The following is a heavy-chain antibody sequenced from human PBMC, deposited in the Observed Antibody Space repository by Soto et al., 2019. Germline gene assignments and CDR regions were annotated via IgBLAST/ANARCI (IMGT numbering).Heavy chain of an antibody. J-gene: IGHJ4*02. CDR1: GYTFTSYG. Sequence: QVQLGQSGAEVKKPGASVMVSCKASGYTFTSYGISWVRQAPGQGLEWMGWISAYNGNPNYAQKLQGRVNMNTATSTRTAYMELGSLRSDDTAVYDCARGGWELLDFDYWGQGTLVTVSS. D-gene: IGHD1-26*01. V-gene: IGHV1-18*01. CDR2: ISAYNGNP. CDR3: ARGGWELLDFDY.